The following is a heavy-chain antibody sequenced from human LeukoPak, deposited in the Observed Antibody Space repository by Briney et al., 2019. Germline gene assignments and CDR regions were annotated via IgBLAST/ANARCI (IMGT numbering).Heavy chain of an antibody. J-gene: IGHJ4*02. CDR1: GFTFSSYS. CDR3: ARDALIWDDSSGYYLA. V-gene: IGHV3-21*01. Sequence: GGSLRLSCAASGFTFSSYSMNWVRQAPGKGLEWVSSISSSSSYIYYADSVKGRFTISRDNAKNSLYLQMNSLRAEDTAVYYCARDALIWDDSSGYYLAWGQGTLVTVSS. CDR2: ISSSSSYI. D-gene: IGHD3-22*01.